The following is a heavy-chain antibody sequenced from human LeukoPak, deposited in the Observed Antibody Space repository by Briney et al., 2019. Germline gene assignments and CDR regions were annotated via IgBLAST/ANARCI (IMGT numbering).Heavy chain of an antibody. CDR3: ARVSGRLIDY. CDR2: ISASSSTI. D-gene: IGHD3-10*01. CDR1: GFTFSSHS. J-gene: IGHJ4*02. Sequence: GGSLRLSCIASGFTFSSHSMNWVRQAPGQGLEWVSYISASSSTIYYADSLKGRFTISRDNAKSSLYLQMNSLRDEDTAVYYCARVSGRLIDYWGQGTLVTVSS. V-gene: IGHV3-48*02.